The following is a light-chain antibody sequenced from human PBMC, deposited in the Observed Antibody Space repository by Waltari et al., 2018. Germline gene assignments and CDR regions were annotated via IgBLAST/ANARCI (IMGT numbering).Light chain of an antibody. CDR1: QTIGSY. V-gene: IGKV3-11*01. Sequence: EIVLTQSPAPLSLSPGERATLSCRASQTIGSYLAWYQQKPGQPPRVLIYDASTRATGIPARFSGSGSGADFALTISSLEPDDFAVYYCQQRSNWPRTFGQGTKLEIK. CDR3: QQRSNWPRT. J-gene: IGKJ2*01. CDR2: DAS.